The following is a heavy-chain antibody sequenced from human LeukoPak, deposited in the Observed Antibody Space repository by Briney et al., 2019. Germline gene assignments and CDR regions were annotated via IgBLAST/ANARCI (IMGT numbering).Heavy chain of an antibody. CDR2: INHSGST. Sequence: SETLSLTCAVYGVSFSGYYWSWIRQPPGKGLEWIGEINHSGSTNYNPSLKSRVTISVDTSKNQFSLKLSSVTAAGTAVYYCARRDGGSYWDYGMDVWGQGTTVTVSS. D-gene: IGHD1-26*01. V-gene: IGHV4-34*01. J-gene: IGHJ6*02. CDR1: GVSFSGYY. CDR3: ARRDGGSYWDYGMDV.